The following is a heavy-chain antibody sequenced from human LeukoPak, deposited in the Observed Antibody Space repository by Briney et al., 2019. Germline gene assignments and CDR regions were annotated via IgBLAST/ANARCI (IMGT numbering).Heavy chain of an antibody. D-gene: IGHD4-17*01. J-gene: IGHJ4*02. V-gene: IGHV3-23*01. CDR2: ISSSGAST. CDR3: AKEGNGDYYFDY. Sequence: PGGSLRLSCVASEFTFSSYSMTWVRQGPERGLEWVSAISSSGASTYYADSVKGRFTISRDNSKNTLYLQMNSLRAEDTAVYYCAKEGNGDYYFDYWGQGTLVTVSS. CDR1: EFTFSSYS.